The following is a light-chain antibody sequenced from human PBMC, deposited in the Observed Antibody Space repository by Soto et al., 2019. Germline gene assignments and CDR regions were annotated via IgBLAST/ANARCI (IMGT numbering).Light chain of an antibody. V-gene: IGKV3-15*01. CDR3: QQYDSWRYT. CDR2: GAS. CDR1: QSISRT. J-gene: IGKJ2*01. Sequence: EIVMTQSPASLSMSPGERATLSCRASQSISRTLAWYQQKPGQAPRLLIYGASTRATGIPARFSGRGSGTDFTLTISSLQSEDFAVYYCQQYDSWRYTFGQGTKLEIK.